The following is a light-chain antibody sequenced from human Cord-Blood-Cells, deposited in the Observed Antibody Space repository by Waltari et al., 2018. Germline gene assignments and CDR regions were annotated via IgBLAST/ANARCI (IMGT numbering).Light chain of an antibody. V-gene: IGLV2-14*03. Sequence: QSALTQPASVSGSPGQSINISGTGTSSDGGGYNHVSWYQQHPDKAPKLMIYDVSNRHSGFSHRFSCSKSGSTVSLTISVLQAEDEADYYCSSYTSSSTWVFGGGTKLTVL. CDR2: DVS. J-gene: IGLJ3*02. CDR1: SSDGGGYNH. CDR3: SSYTSSSTWV.